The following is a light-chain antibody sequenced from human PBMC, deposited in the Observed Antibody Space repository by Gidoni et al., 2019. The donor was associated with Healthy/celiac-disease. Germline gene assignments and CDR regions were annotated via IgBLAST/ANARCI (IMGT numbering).Light chain of an antibody. Sequence: IVMTQSPATRSLSPGERATLSCRASQSVSSNLAWYQQKPGQAPKLLIYSASTRATGIPARFSGSGSGTEFTLTISSLQSEDFAVYYCQQYKNWPPFTFGQGTKLEIK. CDR3: QQYKNWPPFT. J-gene: IGKJ2*01. CDR2: SAS. CDR1: QSVSSN. V-gene: IGKV3-15*01.